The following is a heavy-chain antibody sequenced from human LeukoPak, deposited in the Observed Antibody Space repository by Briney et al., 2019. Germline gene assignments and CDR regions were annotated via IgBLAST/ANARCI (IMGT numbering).Heavy chain of an antibody. V-gene: IGHV1-46*01. Sequence: ASVKVSCKASGYTFTSYDINWVRQAPGQGLEWMGIINPSGGSTSYAQKFQGRVTMTRDMSTSTVYMELSSLRSEDTAVYYCARDHGSVGYSYGNFDYWGQGTLVTVSS. J-gene: IGHJ4*02. CDR1: GYTFTSYD. CDR3: ARDHGSVGYSYGNFDY. CDR2: INPSGGST. D-gene: IGHD5-18*01.